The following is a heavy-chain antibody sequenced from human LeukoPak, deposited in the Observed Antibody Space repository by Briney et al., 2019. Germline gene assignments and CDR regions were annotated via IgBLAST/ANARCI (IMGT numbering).Heavy chain of an antibody. D-gene: IGHD4-11*01. CDR3: ARGTVMGYYYYYYMDV. J-gene: IGHJ6*03. CDR1: VGTFSSYA. Sequence: GASVKVSCKASVGTFSSYAISWVRQAPGQGLECMGGIIPIFGTANYAQKCQGRVTITTDESTSTAYMELSSLRSEDTAVYYCARGTVMGYYYYYYMDVWGKGTTVTVSS. V-gene: IGHV1-69*05. CDR2: IIPIFGTA.